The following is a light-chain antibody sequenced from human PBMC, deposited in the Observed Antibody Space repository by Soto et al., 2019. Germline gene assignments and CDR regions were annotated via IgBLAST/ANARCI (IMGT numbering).Light chain of an antibody. V-gene: IGKV3D-20*02. Sequence: EFVLTQSPGTLSLSPGERATLSCRASQRISNSYLAWYQQKPGQAPRLLLYDASSRATGIPDRVSGSGSGTDFTLTISRLEPEDFAVYYCQQYKNWPLFGQGTRLEI. CDR3: QQYKNWPL. CDR2: DAS. J-gene: IGKJ5*01. CDR1: QRISNSY.